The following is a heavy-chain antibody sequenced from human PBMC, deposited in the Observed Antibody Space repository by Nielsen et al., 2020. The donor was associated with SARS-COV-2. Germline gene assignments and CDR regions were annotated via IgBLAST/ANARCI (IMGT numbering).Heavy chain of an antibody. Sequence: GESLKISCAASGFTFSKYDMSWVRQAPGKGLVWVSRINSDASSTSYADSVKGRFTISRDNAKNTLYLQMDSLRAEDTAVYYCAYFDYWGQGTLVTVSS. CDR1: GFTFSKYD. CDR2: INSDASST. V-gene: IGHV3-74*01. J-gene: IGHJ4*02. CDR3: AYFDY.